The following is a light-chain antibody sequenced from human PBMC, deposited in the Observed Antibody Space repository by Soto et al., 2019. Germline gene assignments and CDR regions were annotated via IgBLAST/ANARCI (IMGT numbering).Light chain of an antibody. CDR2: GAS. CDR1: QSVSSTH. CDR3: HQYGSSPQT. Sequence: EIVLTQSPGTLSLSPGDRATLFCRASQSVSSTHLAWYHQKPGQAPRLLISGASTRASGIPDRFSGSGSGTDFTLTISRLETEDFAVYYCHQYGSSPQTFGQGTKVEIK. V-gene: IGKV3-20*01. J-gene: IGKJ1*01.